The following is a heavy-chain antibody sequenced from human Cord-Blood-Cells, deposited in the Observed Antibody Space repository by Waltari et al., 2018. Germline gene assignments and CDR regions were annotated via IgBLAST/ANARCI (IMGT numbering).Heavy chain of an antibody. Sequence: QVQLQESGPGLVKPSETLSLTCTVSGYSISSGYYWGWIRQPPGKGLEWIGSIYHSGSTYYNPSLKSRVTISVDTSKNHFSLKLSSVTAADTAVYYCARGGPYSSSSFDYWGQGTLVTVSS. D-gene: IGHD6-6*01. V-gene: IGHV4-38-2*02. CDR3: ARGGPYSSSSFDY. J-gene: IGHJ4*02. CDR2: IYHSGST. CDR1: GYSISSGYY.